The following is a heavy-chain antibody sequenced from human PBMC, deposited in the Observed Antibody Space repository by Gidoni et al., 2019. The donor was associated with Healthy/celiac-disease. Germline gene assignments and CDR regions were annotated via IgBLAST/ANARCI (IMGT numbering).Heavy chain of an antibody. D-gene: IGHD6-13*01. CDR2: IYYSGST. CDR3: ARPVYSSSWYGGFGYFDY. CDR1: VGSISSSSYY. J-gene: IGHJ4*02. V-gene: IGHV4-39*01. Sequence: QLQLQESGPGLVKPSETLSLTCTVPVGSISSSSYYWGWIRQPPGKGLEWIGSIYYSGSTYYNPSLKSRVTISVDTSKNQFSLKLSSVTAADTAVYYCARPVYSSSWYGGFGYFDYWGQGTLVTVSS.